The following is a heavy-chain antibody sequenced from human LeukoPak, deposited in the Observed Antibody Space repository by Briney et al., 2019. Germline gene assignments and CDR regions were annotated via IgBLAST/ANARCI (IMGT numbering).Heavy chain of an antibody. V-gene: IGHV3-74*01. D-gene: IGHD4-17*01. CDR2: INSDGSST. J-gene: IGHJ4*02. CDR3: ARDGQDYGDYFWYFDY. Sequence: GGSLRLSCAASGFTFSSYWMHWVRQAPGKGLVWVSRINSDGSSTNYADSVKGRFTIPRDNSKNTLYLQMNSLRAEDTAVYYCARDGQDYGDYFWYFDYWGQGTLVTVSS. CDR1: GFTFSSYW.